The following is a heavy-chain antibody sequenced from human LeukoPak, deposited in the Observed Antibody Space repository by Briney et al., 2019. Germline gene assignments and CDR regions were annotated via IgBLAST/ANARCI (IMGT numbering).Heavy chain of an antibody. J-gene: IGHJ6*03. CDR1: GGSISSYY. CDR3: ARGPLWVQQPDPYPMDV. V-gene: IGHV4-59*01. Sequence: PSETLSLTCTVSGGSISSYYWSWIRQPPGKGLEWIGYIYYSGSTNYNPSLKSRVTISVDTSKNQFSLKLSSVTAADTAVYYCARGPLWVQQPDPYPMDVWGKGTTVTVSS. D-gene: IGHD6-13*01. CDR2: IYYSGST.